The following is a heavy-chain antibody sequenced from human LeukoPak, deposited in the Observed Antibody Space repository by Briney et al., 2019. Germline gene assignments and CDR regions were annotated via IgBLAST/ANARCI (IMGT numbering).Heavy chain of an antibody. CDR1: GGSFSGYY. J-gene: IGHJ4*02. Sequence: SETLSLTCAVYGGSFSGYYWSWIRQPPGKVLEWIGEINHSGSTNYNPSLKSRVTISVDTSKNQFSLKLSSVTAADTAVYYCARVFGSGSLGGDWGQGTLVTVSS. V-gene: IGHV4-34*01. D-gene: IGHD3-22*01. CDR3: ARVFGSGSLGGD. CDR2: INHSGST.